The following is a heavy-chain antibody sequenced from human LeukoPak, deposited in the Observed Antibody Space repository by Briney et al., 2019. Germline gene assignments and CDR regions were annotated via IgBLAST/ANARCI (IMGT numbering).Heavy chain of an antibody. CDR2: IYYSGST. V-gene: IGHV4-39*01. CDR3: ARTESIAAAGSGHFDL. D-gene: IGHD6-13*01. Sequence: SETLSLTCTVSGVSISSSSYYWGWIRQPPGKGLEWIGSIYYSGSTYYNPSLKSRVTISVDTSKNQFSLNLNSVTAADTAVYYCARTESIAAAGSGHFDLWGRGTLVTVSS. CDR1: GVSISSSSYY. J-gene: IGHJ2*01.